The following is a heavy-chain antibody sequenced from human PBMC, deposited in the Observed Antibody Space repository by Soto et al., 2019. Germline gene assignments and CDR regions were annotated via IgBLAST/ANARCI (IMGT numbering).Heavy chain of an antibody. CDR2: ISGSGGST. CDR3: AKDQGTMIVVAPGDFDY. J-gene: IGHJ4*02. D-gene: IGHD3-22*01. Sequence: PGGSLRLSCAASGFTFSSYAMSWVRQAPGKGLEWVSAISGSGGSTYYADSVKGRLTISRDNSKNTLYLQMNSLRAEDTAVYYCAKDQGTMIVVAPGDFDYWGQGTLVTVSS. CDR1: GFTFSSYA. V-gene: IGHV3-23*01.